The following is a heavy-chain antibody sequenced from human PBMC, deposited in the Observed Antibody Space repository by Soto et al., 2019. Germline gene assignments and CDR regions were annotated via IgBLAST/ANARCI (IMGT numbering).Heavy chain of an antibody. J-gene: IGHJ4*02. CDR1: GGSFSGYY. V-gene: IGHV4-34*01. D-gene: IGHD3-10*01. CDR2: INHSGST. CDR3: ARDPPLLYYYGSGSYYNPHFDY. Sequence: PSETLSLTCAVYGGSFSGYYWSWIRQHPGKGLEWIGEINHSGSTNYNPSLKSRVTISVDTSKNQFSLKLSSVTAADTAVYYCARDPPLLYYYGSGSYYNPHFDYWGQGALVTVSS.